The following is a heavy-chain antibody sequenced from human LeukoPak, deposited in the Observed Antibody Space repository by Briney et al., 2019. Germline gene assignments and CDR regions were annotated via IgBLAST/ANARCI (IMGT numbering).Heavy chain of an antibody. V-gene: IGHV3-74*01. Sequence: GGSLRLSCAASGFTFSTYWMHWVRQAPGKGLAWVSRIKSDGSGTSYADSVKGRFTISRDNAKNTLYLQMNSLRAEDTAVYYCARDQGWGRIDYWGQGTLVTVSS. CDR3: ARDQGWGRIDY. D-gene: IGHD2-15*01. CDR1: GFTFSTYW. CDR2: IKSDGSGT. J-gene: IGHJ4*02.